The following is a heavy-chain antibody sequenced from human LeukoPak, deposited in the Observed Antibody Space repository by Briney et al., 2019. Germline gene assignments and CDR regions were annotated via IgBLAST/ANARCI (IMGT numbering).Heavy chain of an antibody. V-gene: IGHV1-69*01. CDR3: ARDLLPEPYYYYGMDV. J-gene: IGHJ6*02. CDR1: GGTFSSYA. Sequence: SVKVSCKASGGTFSSYAISWVRQAPGQGLEWMGGIIPIFGTANYAQKFQGRVTITADESTSTAYMELSNLRSEDTAVYYCARDLLPEPYYYYGMDVWGQGTTVTVSS. CDR2: IIPIFGTA. D-gene: IGHD1-14*01.